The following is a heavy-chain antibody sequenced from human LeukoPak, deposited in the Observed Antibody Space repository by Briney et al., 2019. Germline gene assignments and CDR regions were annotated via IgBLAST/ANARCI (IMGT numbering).Heavy chain of an antibody. CDR3: GRDEGWGITMVRGVAQTQNDY. D-gene: IGHD3-10*01. CDR2: INPNSGGT. J-gene: IGHJ4*02. CDR1: GYTFTGYY. Sequence: ASVKVSCKASGYTFTGYYMHWVRQAPGQGLEWMGWINPNSGGTNYAQKFQGRVTMTRDTSISTAYMELSRLRSDDTAVYYCGRDEGWGITMVRGVAQTQNDYWGQGTLVTVSS. V-gene: IGHV1-2*02.